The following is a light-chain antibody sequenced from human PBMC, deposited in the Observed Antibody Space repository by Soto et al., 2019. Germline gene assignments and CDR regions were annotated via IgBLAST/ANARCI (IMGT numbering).Light chain of an antibody. Sequence: DIQMTQSPSTLSASVGDRVTITCRASQSISSWLAWYQQKPGKAPKLLIYKASSLESGVPSRFSGSGSGTECTLTISSLQPEDVATYYCLQHNSYPLTLGGGTKVDIK. J-gene: IGKJ4*01. CDR3: LQHNSYPLT. CDR2: KAS. CDR1: QSISSW. V-gene: IGKV1-5*03.